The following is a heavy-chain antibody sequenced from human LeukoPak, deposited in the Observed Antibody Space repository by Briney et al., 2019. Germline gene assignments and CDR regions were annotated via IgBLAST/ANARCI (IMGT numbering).Heavy chain of an antibody. CDR3: AKAAVSTGDNLFDP. CDR2: ISSSSSYI. D-gene: IGHD3-10*01. CDR1: GVTFNSYW. V-gene: IGHV3-21*01. Sequence: GGSLRLSCAPSGVTFNSYWMICVRLVPGKGLEWVSSISSSSSYIYYADSVKGRFTISRDNAKNSLYLQMNSLRAEDTAVYYWAKAAVSTGDNLFDPWGQGTLVTVSS. J-gene: IGHJ5*02.